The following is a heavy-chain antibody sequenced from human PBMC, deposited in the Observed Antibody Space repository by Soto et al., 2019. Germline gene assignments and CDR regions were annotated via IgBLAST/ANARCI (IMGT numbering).Heavy chain of an antibody. J-gene: IGHJ4*02. CDR3: AREYCTSTSCYGVDY. CDR2: ISGYNGNT. Sequence: ASVKVSCKASGDTFTTYGISWVRQAPGQGLEWMGWISGYNGNTKYAQKSQGRVVMTADTSTSTAYMELRSLSSDDTAVYYCAREYCTSTSCYGVDYWGQGTQVTVSS. CDR1: GDTFTTYG. D-gene: IGHD2-2*01. V-gene: IGHV1-18*01.